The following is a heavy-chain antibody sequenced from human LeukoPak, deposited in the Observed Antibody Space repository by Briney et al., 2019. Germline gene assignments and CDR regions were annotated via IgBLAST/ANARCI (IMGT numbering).Heavy chain of an antibody. J-gene: IGHJ4*02. CDR3: ARLGRYCSGSTCYPTNFGN. V-gene: IGHV4-38-2*01. Sequence: PSETLSLTCVVSGYSISSGYYWGWIRQPPGKVLEWIGSSCHSADTYYNPSLRSRVTISEDTSKNQFSLNLSSVTAADTAVYYCARLGRYCSGSTCYPTNFGNWGQGTLVTVSS. D-gene: IGHD2-15*01. CDR1: GYSISSGYY. CDR2: SCHSADT.